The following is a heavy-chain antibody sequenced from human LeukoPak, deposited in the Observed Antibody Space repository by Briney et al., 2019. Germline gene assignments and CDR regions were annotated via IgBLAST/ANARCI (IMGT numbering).Heavy chain of an antibody. D-gene: IGHD6-13*01. CDR3: ARESSRIAIGTLDF. J-gene: IGHJ4*02. CDR2: ISYDGSNK. Sequence: PGGSLRLSCAASGFTFSSYAMHWVRQAPGKGLEWVAVISYDGSNKYYADSVKGRFTISRDNSKNTLYLQMNSLRAEDTAVYYCARESSRIAIGTLDFWGQGTLVTVSS. V-gene: IGHV3-30*04. CDR1: GFTFSSYA.